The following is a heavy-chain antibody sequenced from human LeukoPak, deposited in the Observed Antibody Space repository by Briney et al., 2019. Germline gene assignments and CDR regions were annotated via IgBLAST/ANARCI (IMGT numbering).Heavy chain of an antibody. D-gene: IGHD4-17*01. Sequence: GGSLRLSCAAYGFTFSSYWMSWVRQAPGKGLEWVANIKQDGSEKYYVDSVKGRFTISRDNAKNSLYLQMNSLRAEDTAVYYCARDHYGDYVYYYYGMDVWGQGTTVTVSS. V-gene: IGHV3-7*01. CDR3: ARDHYGDYVYYYYGMDV. J-gene: IGHJ6*02. CDR1: GFTFSSYW. CDR2: IKQDGSEK.